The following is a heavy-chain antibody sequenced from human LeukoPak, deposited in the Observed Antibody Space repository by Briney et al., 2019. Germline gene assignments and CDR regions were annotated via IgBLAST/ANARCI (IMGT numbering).Heavy chain of an antibody. CDR1: GFTFSSYD. CDR3: AREVAPLYFHYGMDV. CDR2: TWYDGRNN. D-gene: IGHD2-21*01. V-gene: IGHV3-33*01. Sequence: GGSLRLSCAASGFTFSSYDMHWVRQAPGKGLEWVAVTWYDGRNNYYAASVKGRFTISRDDSKTTVYLLMNSLRAEDTAVYYCAREVAPLYFHYGMDVWGEGTTVTVSS. J-gene: IGHJ6*01.